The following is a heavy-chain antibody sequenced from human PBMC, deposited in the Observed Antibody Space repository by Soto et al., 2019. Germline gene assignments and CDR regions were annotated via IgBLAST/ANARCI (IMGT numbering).Heavy chain of an antibody. J-gene: IGHJ4*02. D-gene: IGHD5-12*01. CDR3: VGGNGFDY. CDR2: IKEDGSER. Sequence: GGSLRLSCAASGFTFSTYAMAWVRQAPGKGLEWVANIKEDGSERYYVDSVKGRFTISRDNAKNSLYLQMNSLRAEDTAVYYCVGGNGFDYWGQGTLVTVSS. V-gene: IGHV3-7*01. CDR1: GFTFSTYA.